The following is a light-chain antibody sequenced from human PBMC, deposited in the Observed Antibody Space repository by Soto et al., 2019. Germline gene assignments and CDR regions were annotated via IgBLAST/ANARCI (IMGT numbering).Light chain of an antibody. V-gene: IGLV2-14*01. CDR1: SSDIGSYNY. CDR3: CSYRSSRTWV. CDR2: EVT. J-gene: IGLJ3*02. Sequence: QSALTQPASVSGSPGQSITISCTGTSSDIGSYNYVSWYQQCPGKAPRLLIYEVTNRPSGVSNRLSGSKSGNTASLTISGLQAEDDADYYCCSYRSSRTWVFGGGTKLTVL.